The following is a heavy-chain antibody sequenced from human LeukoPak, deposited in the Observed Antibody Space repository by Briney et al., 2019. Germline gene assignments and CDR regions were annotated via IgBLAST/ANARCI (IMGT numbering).Heavy chain of an antibody. Sequence: GRSLRLSCAASGFTFSSYGMHWVRQAPGKGLEWVANIKQDRSEKYYVDSVKGRFTISRDNAKNSLYLQMNSLRVEDTAIYYCVKVAKYYYGSETYYFFEHWGQGTPVTASS. CDR2: IKQDRSEK. CDR3: VKVAKYYYGSETYYFFEH. J-gene: IGHJ4*02. CDR1: GFTFSSYG. D-gene: IGHD3-10*01. V-gene: IGHV3-7*01.